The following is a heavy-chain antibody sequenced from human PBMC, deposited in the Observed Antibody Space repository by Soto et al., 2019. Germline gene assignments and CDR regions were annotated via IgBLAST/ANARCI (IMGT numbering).Heavy chain of an antibody. D-gene: IGHD3-10*01. V-gene: IGHV3-21*01. Sequence: GGSLRLSCAASGFTFSSYSMNWVLQAPWKGLEWVSSISSSSSYIYYADSVKGRFTISRDNAKNSLYLQMNSLRAEDTAVYYCARDWEGPGSSNLDEGGRGTLFTVSS. CDR2: ISSSSSYI. J-gene: IGHJ4*02. CDR3: ARDWEGPGSSNLDE. CDR1: GFTFSSYS.